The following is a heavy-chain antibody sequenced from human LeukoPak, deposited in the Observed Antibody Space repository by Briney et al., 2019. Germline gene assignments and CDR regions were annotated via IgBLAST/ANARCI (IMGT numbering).Heavy chain of an antibody. CDR1: GFTFSSYS. J-gene: IGHJ6*02. V-gene: IGHV3-21*01. CDR2: ISSSSSYI. Sequence: GGSLRLSCAASGFTFSSYSMNWARQAPGKGLEWVSSISSSSSYIYYADSVKGRFTISRDNAKNSLYLQMNSLRAEDTAVYYCARDAHITIFGVVITPHYYGMDVWGQGTTVTVSS. D-gene: IGHD3-3*01. CDR3: ARDAHITIFGVVITPHYYGMDV.